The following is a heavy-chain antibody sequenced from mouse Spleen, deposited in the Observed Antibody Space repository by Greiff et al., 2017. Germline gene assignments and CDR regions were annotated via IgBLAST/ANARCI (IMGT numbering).Heavy chain of an antibody. CDR3: ARGGDYAFAY. D-gene: IGHD2-4*01. J-gene: IGHJ3*01. V-gene: IGHV5-9*04. Sequence: EVKLVESGGGLVKLGGSLKLSCAASGFTFSSYAMSWVRQTPEKRLEWVATISSGGGNTYYPDSVKGRFTISRDNAKNTLYLQMSSLKSEDTAMYYCARGGDYAFAYWGQGTLVTVSA. CDR1: GFTFSSYA. CDR2: ISSGGGNT.